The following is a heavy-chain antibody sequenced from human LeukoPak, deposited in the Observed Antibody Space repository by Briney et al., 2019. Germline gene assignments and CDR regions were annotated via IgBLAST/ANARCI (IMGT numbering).Heavy chain of an antibody. Sequence: SDTLSHICSVCGGSMSCYYWRWMRPPPPRGRPWLGYVYYSGSTNYNPSLKSRVTISVDTSKNQFSLKLSSVTAADTAVYYCARGSPFHYYDSSNPFFDIWGQGTMVTVSS. CDR3: ARGSPFHYYDSSNPFFDI. CDR1: GGSMSCYY. D-gene: IGHD3-22*01. J-gene: IGHJ3*02. V-gene: IGHV4-59*07. CDR2: VYYSGST.